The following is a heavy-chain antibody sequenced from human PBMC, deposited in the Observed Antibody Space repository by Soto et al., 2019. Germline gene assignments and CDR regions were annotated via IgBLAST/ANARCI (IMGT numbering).Heavy chain of an antibody. CDR1: GGTFSSYA. Sequence: SVKVSCKASGGTFSSYAISWVRQAPGQGLEWMGGIIPIVGTANYAQKFQGRVTITADESTSTAYMELSSLRSEDTAVYYCAMTYYYDSSGYYFTFDYWGQGTLVTVSS. CDR2: IIPIVGTA. V-gene: IGHV1-69*13. CDR3: AMTYYYDSSGYYFTFDY. D-gene: IGHD3-22*01. J-gene: IGHJ4*02.